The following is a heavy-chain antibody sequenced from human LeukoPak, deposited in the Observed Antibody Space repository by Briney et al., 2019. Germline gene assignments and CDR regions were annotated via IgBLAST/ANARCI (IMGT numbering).Heavy chain of an antibody. D-gene: IGHD3-22*01. CDR1: GFTFSSHA. Sequence: GGSLRLSCAASGFTFSSHAMSWDRQAPGKGLEWVSTISDSGSSTSYAPSVKGRFTISRDNSKIMVYMQMNSLRAEDTAVYFCTKDDYDPIGAFTSAYWGRGTLVSVSS. CDR3: TKDDYDPIGAFTSAY. CDR2: ISDSGSST. J-gene: IGHJ4*02. V-gene: IGHV3-23*01.